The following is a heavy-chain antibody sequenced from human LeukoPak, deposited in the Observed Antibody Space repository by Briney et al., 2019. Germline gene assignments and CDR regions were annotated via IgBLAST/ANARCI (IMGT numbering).Heavy chain of an antibody. Sequence: SETLSLTCAVYGGSFSGYYWSWIRQPPGKGLEWIGEINHSGSTNYNPSLKSRVTISVDTSKNQFSLKLSSVTAADTAVYYCARGLVPRSRGPCFDYWGQGTLVTVSS. CDR1: GGSFSGYY. CDR2: INHSGST. J-gene: IGHJ4*02. D-gene: IGHD2-8*01. V-gene: IGHV4-34*01. CDR3: ARGLVPRSRGPCFDY.